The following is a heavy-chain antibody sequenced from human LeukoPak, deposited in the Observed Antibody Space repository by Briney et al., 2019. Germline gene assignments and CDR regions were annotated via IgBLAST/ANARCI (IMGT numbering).Heavy chain of an antibody. D-gene: IGHD1-26*01. CDR2: ISGSGAKT. V-gene: IGHV3-23*01. J-gene: IGHJ4*02. Sequence: GGSLRLSCAASGYTFSTYAMNWVRQAPGKGLEWVSAISGSGAKTYYADFVKGRFTISRDNSKNTLYLQMNSLRAEDTAVYYCAKEYSGSFSPFPSYFDYWGQGTLVTVSS. CDR3: AKEYSGSFSPFPSYFDY. CDR1: GYTFSTYA.